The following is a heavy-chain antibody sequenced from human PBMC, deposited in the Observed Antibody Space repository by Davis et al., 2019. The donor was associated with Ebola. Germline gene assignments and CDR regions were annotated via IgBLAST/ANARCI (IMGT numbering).Heavy chain of an antibody. CDR1: GGTFSSYA. J-gene: IGHJ4*02. Sequence: SVKVSCKASGGTFSSYAISWVRQAPGQGLEWMGGIIPIFGTANYAQKFQGRVTITADESTSTVYMELNSLRSEDTAVYYCATGGGLRYFDWLDYWGQGILITVSS. CDR2: IIPIFGTA. CDR3: ATGGGLRYFDWLDY. V-gene: IGHV1-69*13. D-gene: IGHD3-9*01.